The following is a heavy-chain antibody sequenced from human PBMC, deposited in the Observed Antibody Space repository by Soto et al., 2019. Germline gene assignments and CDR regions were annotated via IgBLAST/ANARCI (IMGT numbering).Heavy chain of an antibody. CDR3: ARLGIAVAGTRFGWFDP. D-gene: IGHD6-19*01. V-gene: IGHV3-23*01. CDR2: ISGSGGSP. Sequence: EVQLLESGGGLVQPGGSLRLSCAASGFTFSSYAMSWVRQAPGKGLEWVSAISGSGGSPYYADSVKGRFTMSRDNSKNTLYLQMTSLRAEDTAVYYCARLGIAVAGTRFGWFDPWGQGTLVTVSS. CDR1: GFTFSSYA. J-gene: IGHJ5*02.